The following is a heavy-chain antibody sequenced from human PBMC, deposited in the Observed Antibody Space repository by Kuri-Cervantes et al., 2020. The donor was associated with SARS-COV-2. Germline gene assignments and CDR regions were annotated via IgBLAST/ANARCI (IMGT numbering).Heavy chain of an antibody. V-gene: IGHV4-61*01. CDR3: ARDSYGYLFSGMDV. CDR1: GGSVSSGSYY. Sequence: SETLSLTCSVSGGSVSSGSYYWSWIRQPPGKGLEWIGYMYYSGSTSYNPSLKSRVTISVDTSKNQFSLKLSSVTAADTAVYYCARDSYGYLFSGMDVWGQGTTVTVSS. J-gene: IGHJ6*02. CDR2: MYYSGST. D-gene: IGHD5-18*01.